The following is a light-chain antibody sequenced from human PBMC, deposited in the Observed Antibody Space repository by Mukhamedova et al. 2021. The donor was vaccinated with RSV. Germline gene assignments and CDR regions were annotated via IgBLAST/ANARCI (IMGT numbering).Light chain of an antibody. Sequence: WYQRRVHGEAPKLLIYDASNLEAGVPSRFSGSGSGTHFTFTISSLQPEDIETYYCQQYHRGLTFGQGTRLEIK. J-gene: IGKJ5*01. V-gene: IGKV1-33*01. CDR2: DAS. CDR3: QQYHRGLT.